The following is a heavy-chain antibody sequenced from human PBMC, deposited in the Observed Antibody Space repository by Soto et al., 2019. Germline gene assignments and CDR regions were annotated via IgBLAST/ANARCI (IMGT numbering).Heavy chain of an antibody. V-gene: IGHV4-4*02. Sequence: PSETLSLTCVFSDGSIITYDWWTWVRQPPGKGPEWIGKMFHSGGADYSPSLKSRVTISADSSKNHFSLRLTAVTAADTAVYYCATGNVDSMLEYWGQGTQVTVSS. CDR3: ATGNVDSMLEY. CDR2: MFHSGGA. J-gene: IGHJ4*02. D-gene: IGHD3-3*01. CDR1: DGSIITYDW.